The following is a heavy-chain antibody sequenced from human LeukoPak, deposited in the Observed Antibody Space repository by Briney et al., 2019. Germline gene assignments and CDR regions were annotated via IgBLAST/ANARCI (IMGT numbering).Heavy chain of an antibody. CDR1: GGSITGYY. CDR2: IHYTGAT. D-gene: IGHD3-9*01. CDR3: ARGNILTGYCFDF. Sequence: SETLSLTCAVHGGSITGYYWSWIRQTPRRGLEWVGEIHYTGATSYNPSLKSRATISTDTSKNQFSLRLSSVTAADTAVYYCARGNILTGYCFDFWGQGALVTVSS. V-gene: IGHV4-34*01. J-gene: IGHJ4*02.